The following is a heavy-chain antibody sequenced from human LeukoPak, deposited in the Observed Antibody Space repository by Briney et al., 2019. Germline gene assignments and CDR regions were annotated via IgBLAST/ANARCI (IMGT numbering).Heavy chain of an antibody. D-gene: IGHD3-10*01. V-gene: IGHV4-39*07. CDR1: GGSISSSSYY. J-gene: IGHJ4*02. CDR2: IYYSGST. CDR3: ARDPLLWFGELEYYFDY. Sequence: SETLSLTCSVSGGSISSSSYYWGWIRQPPGKGLEWIGNIYYSGSTYYNPSLKSRVTISVDSSKNQFSLKLSSVTAADTAVYYCARDPLLWFGELEYYFDYWGQGTLVTVSS.